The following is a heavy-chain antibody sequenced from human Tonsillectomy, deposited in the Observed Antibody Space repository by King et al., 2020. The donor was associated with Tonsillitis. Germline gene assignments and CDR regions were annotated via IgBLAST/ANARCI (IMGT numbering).Heavy chain of an antibody. V-gene: IGHV4-4*02. Sequence: VQLVESGPGLVKPSGTLSLTCAVSGGSISSTNWWSWVRQPPGKRLEWIGEIYDNGSTNYNPSLKSRVTISVDISKNQFSLKLSSVTVADTAVYYCARETGRSIDWGQGTLVTVSS. CDR3: ARETGRSID. J-gene: IGHJ4*02. D-gene: IGHD2-21*01. CDR1: GGSISSTNW. CDR2: IYDNGST.